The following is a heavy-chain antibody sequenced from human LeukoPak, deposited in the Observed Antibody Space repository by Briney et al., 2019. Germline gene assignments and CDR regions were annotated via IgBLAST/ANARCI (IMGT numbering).Heavy chain of an antibody. CDR3: TKDRRGPAAGTWYFDS. CDR1: GFTFSSTT. V-gene: IGHV3-23*01. D-gene: IGHD2-15*01. Sequence: HPGGSLRLSCVASGFTFSSTTMGWVRQAPGRGLEWVSSITAIDGRTYYADSVRGWFTISRDNSKNTVYLQLNSLRAGDTAIYYCTKDRRGPAAGTWYFDSWGQGTLVTVSS. J-gene: IGHJ4*02. CDR2: ITAIDGRT.